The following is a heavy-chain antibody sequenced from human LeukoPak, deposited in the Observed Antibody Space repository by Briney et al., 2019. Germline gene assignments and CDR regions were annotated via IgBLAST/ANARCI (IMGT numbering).Heavy chain of an antibody. V-gene: IGHV4-4*07. CDR1: GGSISSYY. Sequence: SETLSLTCTVSGGSISSYYWSWIRQPAGKGLEWIGRIYTSGSTNYNPSLKSRVTISVDKSKNQFSLKLSSVTAADTAVYYCARGAKSYYYYMDVWGKGTTVTVSS. CDR3: ARGAKSYYYYMDV. J-gene: IGHJ6*03. CDR2: IYTSGST.